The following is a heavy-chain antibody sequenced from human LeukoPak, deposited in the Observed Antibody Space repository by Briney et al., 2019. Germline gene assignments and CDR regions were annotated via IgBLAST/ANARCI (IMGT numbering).Heavy chain of an antibody. D-gene: IGHD3-22*01. CDR2: ISSSGSTI. V-gene: IGHV3-48*03. J-gene: IGHJ4*02. Sequence: GGSLRLSCAASGFTFSSYEMNWARQAPGKGLEWVSYISSSGSTIYYADSVKGRFTISRDNAKNSLYLQMNSLRAEDTAVYYCAREYYYDSSGYYYAFDYWGQGTLVTVSS. CDR3: AREYYYDSSGYYYAFDY. CDR1: GFTFSSYE.